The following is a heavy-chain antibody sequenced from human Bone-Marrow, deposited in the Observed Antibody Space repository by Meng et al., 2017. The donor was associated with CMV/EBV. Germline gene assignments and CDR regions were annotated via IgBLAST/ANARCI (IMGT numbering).Heavy chain of an antibody. Sequence: SKTLALTCPVLGGSISSYYWNWLRQPPGKGLEWIGYISYSGDTNYNPSLKSRVTISVDTSENKFSLKLSSVTAADTAVYYCARFDMDVEWYYGMDVWGQGTTVTVSS. CDR3: ARFDMDVEWYYGMDV. D-gene: IGHD3-3*01. V-gene: IGHV4-59*01. CDR2: ISYSGDT. J-gene: IGHJ6*02. CDR1: GGSISSYY.